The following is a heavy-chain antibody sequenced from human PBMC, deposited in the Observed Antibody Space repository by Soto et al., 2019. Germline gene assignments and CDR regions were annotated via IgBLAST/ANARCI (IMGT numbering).Heavy chain of an antibody. D-gene: IGHD6-13*01. J-gene: IGHJ4*02. CDR2: IIPIFGTT. V-gene: IGHV1-69*12. CDR3: ARVSSSWYKDYFDY. CDR1: GGTFSNYA. Sequence: QVQLVQSGAEVKKPGSSVKVSCKASGGTFSNYAISWVRQAPGQGLEWMVGIIPIFGTTNYAQRLQGRVTITAAESTSTAYMELSSLGSEDTAVYYCARVSSSWYKDYFDYWGQGTLVTVSS.